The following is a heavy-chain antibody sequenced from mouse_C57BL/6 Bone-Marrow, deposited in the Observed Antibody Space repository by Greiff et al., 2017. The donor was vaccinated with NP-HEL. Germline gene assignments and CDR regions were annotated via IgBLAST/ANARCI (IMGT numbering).Heavy chain of an antibody. Sequence: QVQLQQSGAELARPGASVKLSCKASGYTFTSYGISWVKQRTGQGLEWIGEIYPRSGNTYYNEKFKGKATLTADKSSSTAYMGLRSLTSEDSAVYFCARAAAQATYYAMDYWGQGTSVTVSS. CDR3: ARAAAQATYYAMDY. J-gene: IGHJ4*01. CDR1: GYTFTSYG. CDR2: IYPRSGNT. D-gene: IGHD3-2*02. V-gene: IGHV1-81*01.